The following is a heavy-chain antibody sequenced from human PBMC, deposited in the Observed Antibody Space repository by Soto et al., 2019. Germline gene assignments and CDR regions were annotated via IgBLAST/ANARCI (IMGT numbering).Heavy chain of an antibody. CDR1: GFTFSSYW. CDR3: ARAKDEGQYPYYFDY. D-gene: IGHD2-2*01. V-gene: IGHV3-74*01. Sequence: GSLRLSCAASGFTFSSYWMHWVRQAPGKGLVWVSRINSDGSSTSYADSVKGRFTISRDNAKNTLYLQMNSLRAEDTAVYYCARAKDEGQYPYYFDYWGQGTLVTVSS. J-gene: IGHJ4*02. CDR2: INSDGSST.